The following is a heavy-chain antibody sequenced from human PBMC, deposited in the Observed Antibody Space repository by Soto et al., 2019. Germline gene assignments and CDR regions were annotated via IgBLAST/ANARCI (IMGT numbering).Heavy chain of an antibody. CDR1: GGTFSSYG. J-gene: IGHJ6*02. Sequence: QVQLVQSGAEVKKPGSSVKVSCKASGGTFSSYGISWVRQAPGQGLEWMGGIIPIFDTAKYAQKCQGRVAIIADKSTSTAYQEVSSRRSEYTAVSNCASDPGLSSNRWRVRQVAVGDYYRIDVGCQGTTVTV. V-gene: IGHV1-69*06. D-gene: IGHD2-2*01. CDR2: IIPIFDTA. CDR3: ASDPGLSSNRWRVRQVAVGDYYRIDV.